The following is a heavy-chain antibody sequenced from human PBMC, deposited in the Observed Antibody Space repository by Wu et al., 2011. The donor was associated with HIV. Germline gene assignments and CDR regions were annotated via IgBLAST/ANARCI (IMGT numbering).Heavy chain of an antibody. CDR3: ARHEYRRSDFDY. CDR2: IYPGDSDT. J-gene: IGHJ4*02. D-gene: IGHD6-6*01. CDR1: GYSFTNYW. V-gene: IGHV5-51*01. Sequence: VQLVQSGAEVKKPGESLKISCQGSGYSFTNYWIAWVRQLPGKGLEWMGVIYPGDSDTTYNPSFQGHVTISADKSINTAYLQWSSLKASDTAIYYCARHEYRRSDFDYWGQGTLITVSS.